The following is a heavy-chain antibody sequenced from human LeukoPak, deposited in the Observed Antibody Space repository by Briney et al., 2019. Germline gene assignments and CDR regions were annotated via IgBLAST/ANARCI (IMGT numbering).Heavy chain of an antibody. D-gene: IGHD2-2*01. CDR2: ISAYNGNT. J-gene: IGHJ4*02. Sequence: ASVKVSCKASGGTFSSYAISWVRQAPGQGLEWMGWISAYNGNTNYAQKLQGRVTMTTDTSTSTAYMELRSLRSDDTAVYYCARDGQLLPYFDYWGQGTLVTVSS. CDR3: ARDGQLLPYFDY. CDR1: GGTFSSYA. V-gene: IGHV1-18*01.